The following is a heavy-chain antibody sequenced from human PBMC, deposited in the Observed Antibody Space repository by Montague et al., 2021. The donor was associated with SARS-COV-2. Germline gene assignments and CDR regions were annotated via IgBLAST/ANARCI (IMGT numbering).Heavy chain of an antibody. CDR1: GVSITCYY. J-gene: IGHJ4*02. CDR2: ISSGGGA. CDR3: ARGVVAALPVVDY. V-gene: IGHV4-4*07. D-gene: IGHD2-15*01. Sequence: SETLSLTCTVSGVSITCYYWNWIRQPAGNGLEWIGRISSGGGANYNPSLKSRVTLSMDTSKMQLSLKLDSVTAEDTAVYYCARGVVAALPVVDYWGRGTLVTVSS.